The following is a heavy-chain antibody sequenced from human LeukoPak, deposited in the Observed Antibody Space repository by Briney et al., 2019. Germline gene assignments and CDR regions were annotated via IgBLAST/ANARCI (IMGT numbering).Heavy chain of an antibody. J-gene: IGHJ4*02. V-gene: IGHV3-23*01. CDR3: AKDRRIGPYYFDY. D-gene: IGHD2/OR15-2a*01. CDR1: GFTFSSYA. CDR2: ISGSGGST. Sequence: GGPLRLSCAASGFTFSSYAMSWVRQAPGKGLEWVSAISGSGGSTYYADSVKGRFTISRDNSKNTLYLQMNSLRAEDTAVYYCAKDRRIGPYYFDYWGQGTLVTVSS.